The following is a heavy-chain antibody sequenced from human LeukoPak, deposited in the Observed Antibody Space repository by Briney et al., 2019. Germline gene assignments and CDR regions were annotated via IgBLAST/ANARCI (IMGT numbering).Heavy chain of an antibody. CDR3: AKEESGSYYAPFDY. CDR2: IYSGGST. J-gene: IGHJ4*02. D-gene: IGHD1-26*01. CDR1: GSTVSSNY. Sequence: GGSLRLSCAASGSTVSSNYMSWVRQAPGNGLEWVSVIYSGGSTYYADSVKGRFTISRDDSKNTLYLQMNSLRAEDTAVYYCAKEESGSYYAPFDYWGQGTLVTVSS. V-gene: IGHV3-53*01.